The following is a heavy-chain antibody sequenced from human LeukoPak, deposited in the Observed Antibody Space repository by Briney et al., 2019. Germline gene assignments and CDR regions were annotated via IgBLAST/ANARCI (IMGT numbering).Heavy chain of an antibody. V-gene: IGHV4-59*12. Sequence: PSETLSLTCTVSGGSISGYYWSWIRQPPGKGLEYIGYIYYSGSTNYNPSLNSRVTMSVDTSKNQFSLKMSSVTAADTAVYYCARGPYTSGWFSLDYWGQGTLVTVSS. CDR1: GGSISGYY. J-gene: IGHJ4*02. D-gene: IGHD6-19*01. CDR2: IYYSGST. CDR3: ARGPYTSGWFSLDY.